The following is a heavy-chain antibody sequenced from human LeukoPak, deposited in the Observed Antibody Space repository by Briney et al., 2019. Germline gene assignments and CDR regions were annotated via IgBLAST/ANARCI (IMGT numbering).Heavy chain of an antibody. D-gene: IGHD4-17*01. V-gene: IGHV3-48*03. CDR2: ISSSGLTM. J-gene: IGHJ4*02. CDR1: GFTFSSYW. Sequence: GGSLRLSCAASGFTFSSYWMHWVRQAPGRGLEWVSYISSSGLTMYYADSVKGRFTISRDNAKNSLYLQMNSLRAEDTAVYYCARRTTGDDYWGQGTLVTVSS. CDR3: ARRTTGDDY.